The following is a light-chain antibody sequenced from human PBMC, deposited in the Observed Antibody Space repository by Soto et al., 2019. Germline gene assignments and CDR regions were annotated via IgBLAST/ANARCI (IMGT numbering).Light chain of an antibody. CDR3: SSYTSSSTLLYV. Sequence: QSVLTQPASVSGSPGQSITISCTGTSSDVGGYNYVSWYQQHPGKAPKLMIYDVSNRPSGVSNRFSGSKSGNTASLTISGXXXXXXXXYYCSSYTSSSTLLYVFGTGTKLTVL. J-gene: IGLJ1*01. V-gene: IGLV2-14*01. CDR2: DVS. CDR1: SSDVGGYNY.